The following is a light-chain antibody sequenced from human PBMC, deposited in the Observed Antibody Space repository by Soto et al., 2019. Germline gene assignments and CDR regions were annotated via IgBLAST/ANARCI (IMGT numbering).Light chain of an antibody. Sequence: EIVLTQSPGTLSLSPGERATLSCRASQSLTNNYFAWYQQKPGQAPRLLIYGASTRATGIPDRFGGSGSGTDFTLTISRLEPEDFAVYYCQQYSFLPRTFGQGTKVDIK. CDR2: GAS. J-gene: IGKJ1*01. CDR3: QQYSFLPRT. CDR1: QSLTNNY. V-gene: IGKV3-20*01.